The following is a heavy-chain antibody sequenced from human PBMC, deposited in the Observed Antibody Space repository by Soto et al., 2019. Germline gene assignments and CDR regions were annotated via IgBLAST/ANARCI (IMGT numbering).Heavy chain of an antibody. CDR3: ARDSLVGATFHYYYGMDV. J-gene: IGHJ6*02. Sequence: QVQLQESGPGLVKPSETLSLTCTVSGGSISSYYWSWIRQPPGKGLEWIGYIYYSGSTNYNPSLKSRVTISVDTSKNQFSRKLSAVTAADTAVYYCARDSLVGATFHYYYGMDVWGQGTTVTVSS. CDR2: IYYSGST. V-gene: IGHV4-59*01. D-gene: IGHD1-26*01. CDR1: GGSISSYY.